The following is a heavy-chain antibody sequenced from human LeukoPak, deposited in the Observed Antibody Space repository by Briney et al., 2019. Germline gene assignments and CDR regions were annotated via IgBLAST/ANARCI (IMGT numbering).Heavy chain of an antibody. J-gene: IGHJ4*02. V-gene: IGHV1-46*01. CDR3: ARDQVNVGATDY. D-gene: IGHD1-26*01. CDR2: INPSGGST. Sequence: ASVKVSCTASGYTFTSYYMHWVRQAPGQGLEWMGIINPSGGSTSYAQKFQGRVTMTRDTSTSTVHMELSSLRSEDTAVYYCARDQVNVGATDYWGQGTLVTVSS. CDR1: GYTFTSYY.